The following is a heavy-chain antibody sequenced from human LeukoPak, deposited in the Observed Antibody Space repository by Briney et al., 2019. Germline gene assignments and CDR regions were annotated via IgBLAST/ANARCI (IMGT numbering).Heavy chain of an antibody. V-gene: IGHV1-24*01. CDR3: STASGVTSDSGGSAFDS. D-gene: IGHD3-16*01. Sequence: GASVKVSCKVSGYTLTELFMHWVRPAPGKGVEWMGGFDPEDGETIYAQKFQGRVTMTEDKSPETAYLELSSRRLTEPAGYYYSTASGVTSDSGGSAFDSWGQGTMVTVSS. CDR1: GYTLTELF. J-gene: IGHJ3*02. CDR2: FDPEDGET.